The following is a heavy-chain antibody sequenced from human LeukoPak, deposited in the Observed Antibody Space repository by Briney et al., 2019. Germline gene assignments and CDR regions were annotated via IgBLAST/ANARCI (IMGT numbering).Heavy chain of an antibody. J-gene: IGHJ4*02. CDR3: ARDADRGYDY. CDR2: IYYSGST. CDR1: GAPITRYY. D-gene: IGHD3-10*01. V-gene: IGHV4-59*12. Sequence: SETLSLTCTVSGAPITRYYWSWIRQPPGKGLEWIGYIYYSGSTYYNPSLKSRVTISVDTSKNQFSLKLSSVTAADTAVYYCARDADRGYDYWGQGTLVTVSS.